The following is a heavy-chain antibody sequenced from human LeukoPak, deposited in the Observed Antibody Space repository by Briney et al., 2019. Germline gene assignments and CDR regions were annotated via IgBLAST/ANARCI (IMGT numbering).Heavy chain of an antibody. J-gene: IGHJ4*02. CDR1: GFTFSSYW. CDR2: IKQDGSEK. Sequence: PGGSLRLSCAASGFTFSSYWMSWVRQAPGKGLEWVANIKQDGSEKYYVDSVKGRFTISRDNAKNSLYLQMNSLKTEDTAVYYCARRYYDSSGYFAYWGQGTLVTVSS. V-gene: IGHV3-7*03. D-gene: IGHD3-22*01. CDR3: ARRYYDSSGYFAY.